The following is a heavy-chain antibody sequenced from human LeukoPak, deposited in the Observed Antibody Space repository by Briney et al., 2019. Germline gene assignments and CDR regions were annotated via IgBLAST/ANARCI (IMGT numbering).Heavy chain of an antibody. Sequence: GGSLRLSCAASGFTFSSYWMHWVRQEPGKGLVWVSRISGDGTNRNYADSVKGRFTISRDNAKNTLYLQMNSLRAEDTAVYYCATLWSWGQGTLVTVSS. J-gene: IGHJ4*02. V-gene: IGHV3-74*01. D-gene: IGHD2-21*01. CDR1: GFTFSSYW. CDR3: ATLWS. CDR2: ISGDGTNR.